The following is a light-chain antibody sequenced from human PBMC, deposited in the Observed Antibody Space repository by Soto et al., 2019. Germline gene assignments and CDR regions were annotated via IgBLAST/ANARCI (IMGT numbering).Light chain of an antibody. CDR3: QQRSSWPPALS. CDR2: DAS. J-gene: IGKJ4*01. CDR1: QSVRSF. Sequence: EIVWTQSPATLPLSPGERATLSCSTSQSVRSFLAWYQQKPGQAPRLLIYDASNRATGVPGRFSGSGSGTYFTLTVSSLEPEDCAVYYCQQRSSWPPALSFGGGTKVE. V-gene: IGKV3-11*01.